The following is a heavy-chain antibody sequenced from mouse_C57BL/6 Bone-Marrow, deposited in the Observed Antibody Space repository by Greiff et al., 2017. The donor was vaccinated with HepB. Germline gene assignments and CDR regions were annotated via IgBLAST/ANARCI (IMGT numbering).Heavy chain of an antibody. J-gene: IGHJ2*01. CDR3: ARWAHYGSRGGY. CDR2: IHPNSGST. D-gene: IGHD1-1*01. CDR1: GYTFTSYW. V-gene: IGHV1-64*01. Sequence: VKLQESGAELVKPGASVKLSCKASGYTFTSYWMHWVKQRPGQGLEWIGMIHPNSGSTNYNEKFKSKATLTVDKSSSTAYMQLSSLTSEDSAVYYCARWAHYGSRGGYWGQGTTLTVSS.